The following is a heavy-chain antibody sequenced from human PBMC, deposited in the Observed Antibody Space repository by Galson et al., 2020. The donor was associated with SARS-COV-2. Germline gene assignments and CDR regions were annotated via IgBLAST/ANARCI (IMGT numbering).Heavy chain of an antibody. V-gene: IGHV3-11*06. CDR2: ISDSSSYT. J-gene: IGHJ5*02. D-gene: IGHD6-13*01. CDR1: GFTFTDYY. Sequence: GESLKISCAASGFTFTDYYMSWLRQAPGKGLEWVSFISDSSSYTKYADSVQGRLTISRDNAKNSLYLQMNSLRVEDTAVYYCARGGYTRWFDPWGQGTLVTVSS. CDR3: ARGGYTRWFDP.